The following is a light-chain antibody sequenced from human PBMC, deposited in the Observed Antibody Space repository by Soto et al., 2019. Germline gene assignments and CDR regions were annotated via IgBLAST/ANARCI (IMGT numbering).Light chain of an antibody. J-gene: IGLJ3*02. CDR2: EVS. Sequence: QSALTQPASVSGSPGQSITISCDGSSSDVGRYNYVSWYQHHPGKAPKLMIYEVSYRPSGVSHRFSGSKSGNTASLTISGLQAEDEAEYHCASYTTTCSGVFGGGTKLTV. V-gene: IGLV2-14*01. CDR1: SSDVGRYNY. CDR3: ASYTTTCSGV.